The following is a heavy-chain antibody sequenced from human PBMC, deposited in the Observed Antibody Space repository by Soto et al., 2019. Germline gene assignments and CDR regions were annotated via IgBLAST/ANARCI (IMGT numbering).Heavy chain of an antibody. CDR3: ARGVGDLLYWYFDL. CDR2: IDYSGST. Sequence: QVQLQESGPGLVKPSQTLSLTCTVSGGSISSGGYYWSWIRQHPGKGLEWIGYIDYSGSTYYNPSLKSRVTISVDTSKNQFSLKLSSVTAADTAVYYCARGVGDLLYWYFDLWGRGTLVTVSS. J-gene: IGHJ2*01. D-gene: IGHD3-10*01. V-gene: IGHV4-31*03. CDR1: GGSISSGGYY.